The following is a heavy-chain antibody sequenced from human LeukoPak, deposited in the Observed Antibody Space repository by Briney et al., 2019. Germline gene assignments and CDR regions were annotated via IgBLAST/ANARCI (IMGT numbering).Heavy chain of an antibody. D-gene: IGHD1-1*01. V-gene: IGHV3-30*18. CDR1: GFTFSSYG. CDR2: ISYDGSNK. Sequence: GGSLRLSCAASGFTFSSYGMHWVRQAPGKGLEGVAVISYDGSNKYYADSVKGRFTISRDNSKNTLYLQMNRLRAEDTAVYYCAKDQGDWNDVYFDYWGQGTLVTVSS. CDR3: AKDQGDWNDVYFDY. J-gene: IGHJ4*02.